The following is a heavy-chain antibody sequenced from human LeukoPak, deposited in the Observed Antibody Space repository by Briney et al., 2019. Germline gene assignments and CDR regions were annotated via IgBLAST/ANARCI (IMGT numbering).Heavy chain of an antibody. CDR3: ARTSTVLKPFDY. Sequence: GGSLRLSCAASGFTVSSNYMSWVRQAPGKGLEGVSVFDSGGTTYYADSAKGRFTISRDSSKNTLYLQMNNLRADDTAMYFCARTSTVLKPFDYWGQGTLVTVSS. CDR2: FDSGGTT. V-gene: IGHV3-53*01. D-gene: IGHD4-17*01. J-gene: IGHJ4*02. CDR1: GFTVSSNY.